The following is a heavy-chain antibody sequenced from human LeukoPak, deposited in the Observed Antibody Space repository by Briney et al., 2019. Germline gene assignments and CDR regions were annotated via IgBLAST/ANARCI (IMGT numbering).Heavy chain of an antibody. D-gene: IGHD1-26*01. CDR1: GFTFSSYA. CDR2: ISYDGSNK. J-gene: IGHJ4*02. Sequence: GGSLRLSCAASGFTFSSYAMHWVRQAPGKGLEWVAVISYDGSNKYYADSVKGRFTISRDNSKDTLYLQMNSLRAEDTAVYYCARDRGGSYRPTFSLDYWGQGTLVTVSS. V-gene: IGHV3-30*04. CDR3: ARDRGGSYRPTFSLDY.